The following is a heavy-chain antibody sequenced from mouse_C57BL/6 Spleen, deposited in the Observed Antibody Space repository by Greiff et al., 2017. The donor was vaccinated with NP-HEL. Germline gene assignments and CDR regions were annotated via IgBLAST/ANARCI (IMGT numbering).Heavy chain of an antibody. J-gene: IGHJ1*03. Sequence: EVKLQESGPVLVKPGASVKMSCKASGYTFTDYYMNWVKQSHGKSLEWIGVINPYNGGTSYNQKFKGKATLTVDKSSSTAYMELNSLTSEDSAVYYCARPFYYDYWYFDVWGTGTTVTVSS. D-gene: IGHD2-4*01. CDR3: ARPFYYDYWYFDV. V-gene: IGHV1-19*01. CDR2: INPYNGGT. CDR1: GYTFTDYY.